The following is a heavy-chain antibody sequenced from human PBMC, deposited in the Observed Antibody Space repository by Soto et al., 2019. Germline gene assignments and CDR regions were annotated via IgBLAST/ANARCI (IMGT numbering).Heavy chain of an antibody. CDR3: ARDGPVLLWFGELLSPLFDFDY. J-gene: IGHJ4*02. CDR1: GYTFSSYG. V-gene: IGHV3-33*01. Sequence: GGSLRLSCAASGYTFSSYGMHWVRQAPGKGLEWVAVIWYDGSNKYYADSVKGRFTISRDNSKNTLYLQMNSLKAEDTAVYYCARDGPVLLWFGELLSPLFDFDYWGQGTLVTVSS. D-gene: IGHD3-10*01. CDR2: IWYDGSNK.